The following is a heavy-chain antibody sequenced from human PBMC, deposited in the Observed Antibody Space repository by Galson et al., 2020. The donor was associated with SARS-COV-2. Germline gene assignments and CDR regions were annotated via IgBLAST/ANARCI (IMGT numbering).Heavy chain of an antibody. D-gene: IGHD4-17*01. V-gene: IGHV4-30-2*01. CDR2: IYLSGST. Sequence: ETSETLSLTFAVSGGSISSGGYSWSWIRQPPGKGLEWIGYIYLSGSTYYNPSLKSRGTISVDRSKNQFSLKLSSVTAADTAVYYCARAATVTTGDAFDIWGQGTMVTVSS. CDR1: GGSISSGGYS. J-gene: IGHJ3*02. CDR3: ARAATVTTGDAFDI.